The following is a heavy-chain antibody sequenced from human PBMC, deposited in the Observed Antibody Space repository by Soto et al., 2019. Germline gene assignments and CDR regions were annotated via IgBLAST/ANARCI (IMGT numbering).Heavy chain of an antibody. Sequence: PGGSLILSCAASGFTFSSCGMHWVRQAPGKGLEWVAVISYDGSNKYYADSVKGRFTISRGNSKNTMYLQMNSLRAEDTAVYYCAKDPNYYDWSGDYPRVSGMDGWGQGSKVTLSS. D-gene: IGHD3-22*01. CDR1: GFTFSSCG. CDR3: AKDPNYYDWSGDYPRVSGMDG. CDR2: ISYDGSNK. J-gene: IGHJ6*02. V-gene: IGHV3-30*18.